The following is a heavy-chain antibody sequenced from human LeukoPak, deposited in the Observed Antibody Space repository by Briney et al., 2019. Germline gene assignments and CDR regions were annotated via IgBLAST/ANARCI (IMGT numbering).Heavy chain of an antibody. CDR2: INQDASEI. CDR3: ARDRRRVEYSGYDSTGYYYYGMDV. D-gene: IGHD5-12*01. V-gene: IGHV3-7*01. J-gene: IGHJ6*02. Sequence: GGSLRLSCAASGFTFSTYWMNWYRQAPGKGLEWVGNINQDASEINYVDSVRGRFTISRDNAKNSLHLQMNSLRAEDTAVYYCARDRRRVEYSGYDSTGYYYYGMDVWGQGTTVTVSS. CDR1: GFTFSTYW.